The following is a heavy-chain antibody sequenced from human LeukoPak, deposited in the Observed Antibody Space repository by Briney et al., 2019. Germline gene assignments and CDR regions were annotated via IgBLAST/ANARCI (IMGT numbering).Heavy chain of an antibody. CDR3: ASHYDFWSGYGS. CDR1: GFTFSSYW. CDR2: ISGSGGST. J-gene: IGHJ5*02. V-gene: IGHV3-23*01. Sequence: GGSLRLTCAASGFTFSSYWMTWVRQAPGKGLEWVSAISGSGGSTYYADSVKGRFTISRDNPKNTLDLQMNSLRAEDTAVYYCASHYDFWSGYGSWGQGTLVTVSS. D-gene: IGHD3-3*01.